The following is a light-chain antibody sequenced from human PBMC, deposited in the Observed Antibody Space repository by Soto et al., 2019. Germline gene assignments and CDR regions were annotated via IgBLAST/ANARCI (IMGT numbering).Light chain of an antibody. CDR1: SRDVGGYNF. V-gene: IGLV2-8*01. CDR2: EVS. J-gene: IGLJ2*01. CDR3: SSYAGSNTFVV. Sequence: QYALTQPPSASGSPGQSVTISCSGTSRDVGGYNFVSWYQQHPGKAPKLMIYEVSKRPSGVPDRFSGYKSGNTASLIVSGLQAEDEADYYCSSYAGSNTFVVFGGGTQLTVL.